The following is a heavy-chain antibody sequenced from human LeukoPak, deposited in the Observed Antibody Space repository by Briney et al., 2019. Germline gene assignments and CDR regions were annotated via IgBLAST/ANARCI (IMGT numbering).Heavy chain of an antibody. CDR2: MNPNSGNT. D-gene: IGHD5-18*01. CDR1: GYTFTSYD. CDR3: ARGGFSAMGDDAFDI. J-gene: IGHJ3*02. V-gene: IGHV1-8*03. Sequence: ASVKVSCKASGYTFTSYDINWVRQATGQGLEWMGWMNPNSGNTGYAQKFQGRVTITRNASISTAYMELSSLRSEDTAVHYCARGGFSAMGDDAFDIWGQGTMVTVSS.